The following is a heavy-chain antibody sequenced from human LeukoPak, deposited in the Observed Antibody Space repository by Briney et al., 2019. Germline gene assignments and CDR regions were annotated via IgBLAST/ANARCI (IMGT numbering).Heavy chain of an antibody. CDR3: ARELRGDQGNY. V-gene: IGHV3-64*01. J-gene: IGHJ4*02. D-gene: IGHD3-16*01. CDR2: ISSNGGYT. Sequence: GGSLRLSCAASGFTFSNYAMYWVRQAPGKGLEYVSAISSNGGYTYYANSVKGRFTISRDNSKNTLYLQMGSLRAEDMAVYYCARELRGDQGNYWGQGTLVTVSS. CDR1: GFTFSNYA.